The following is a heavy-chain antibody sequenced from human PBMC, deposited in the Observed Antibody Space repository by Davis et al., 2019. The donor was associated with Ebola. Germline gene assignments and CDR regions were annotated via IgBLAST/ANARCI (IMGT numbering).Heavy chain of an antibody. CDR1: GFTFSPYW. Sequence: PGGSLRLSCAASGFTFSPYWMHWVRQAPGKGLVWVSRINPDGSFTDYADSVKGRFSISRDSTSNTLYLQMNGLRDEDTAVYYCARGSRNMDVWGQGTTVTVSS. CDR2: INPDGSFT. CDR3: ARGSRNMDV. J-gene: IGHJ6*02. V-gene: IGHV3-74*01.